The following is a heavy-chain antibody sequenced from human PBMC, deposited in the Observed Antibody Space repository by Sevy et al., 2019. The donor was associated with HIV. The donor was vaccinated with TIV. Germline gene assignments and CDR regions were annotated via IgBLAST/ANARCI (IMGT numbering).Heavy chain of an antibody. Sequence: GGCLRLSCAVSGFTVSSNYMTCVRQAPGKGLEWVSVIFSGGSTYYADSVKGRFTISRDNSRNTLSLQMNSLSAEDPAVYYCARGMNLERSWCGMDVWGQGTAVTVSS. D-gene: IGHD3-3*01. CDR3: ARGMNLERSWCGMDV. CDR2: IFSGGST. J-gene: IGHJ6*02. V-gene: IGHV3-53*01. CDR1: GFTVSSNY.